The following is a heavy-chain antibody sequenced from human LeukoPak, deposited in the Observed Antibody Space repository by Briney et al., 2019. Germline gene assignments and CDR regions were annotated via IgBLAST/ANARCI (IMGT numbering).Heavy chain of an antibody. D-gene: IGHD2-15*01. CDR2: ISSDGTST. CDR1: GFTFRSYG. Sequence: GGSLRLSCAASGFTFRSYGMHWVRQAPGKGLVWVSRISSDGTSTTYADSVKGRFTISRDNAKNTLYLQLDSLRAEDTAIYYCASPGWSDALDMWGQGTRVTVSS. J-gene: IGHJ3*02. V-gene: IGHV3-74*01. CDR3: ASPGWSDALDM.